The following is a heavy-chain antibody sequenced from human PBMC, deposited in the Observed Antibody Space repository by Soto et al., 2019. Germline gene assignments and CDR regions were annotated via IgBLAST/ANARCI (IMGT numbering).Heavy chain of an antibody. D-gene: IGHD6-13*01. CDR2: ISYDGSNK. CDR3: AKDPLEQQLEYYFDY. J-gene: IGHJ4*02. Sequence: GGSLRLSCAASGFTFSSYGMHWVRQAPGKGLEWVAVISYDGSNKYYADSVKGRFTISRDNSKNTLYLQMNSLRAEDTAVYYCAKDPLEQQLEYYFDYWGQGTLVTVSS. CDR1: GFTFSSYG. V-gene: IGHV3-30*18.